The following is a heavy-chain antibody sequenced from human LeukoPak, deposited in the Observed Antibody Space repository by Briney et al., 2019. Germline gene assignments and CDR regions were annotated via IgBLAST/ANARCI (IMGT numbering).Heavy chain of an antibody. Sequence: GASVKVSCKASGYTFTDYYMHWLRQAPGQGLEWMGWINTNTGNPTYAQGFTGRFVFSLDTSVSTAYLQISSLKAEDTAVYYCARDLKYYYGSGSYYNALSFHYYGMDVWGQGTTVTVSS. CDR3: ARDLKYYYGSGSYYNALSFHYYGMDV. V-gene: IGHV7-4-1*02. CDR2: INTNTGNP. CDR1: GYTFTDYY. J-gene: IGHJ6*02. D-gene: IGHD3-10*01.